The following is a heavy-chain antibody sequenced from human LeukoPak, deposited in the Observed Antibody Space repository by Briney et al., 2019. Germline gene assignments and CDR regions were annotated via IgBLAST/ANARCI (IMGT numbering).Heavy chain of an antibody. CDR1: AGSISSYY. J-gene: IGHJ6*03. D-gene: IGHD6-13*01. Sequence: PSETLSLTCTVSAGSISSYYWSWVRQPPGKGLEWVGYIYYSGSTNYNPSLKSRVTISVDTSKNQFSLKLSSVTAADTAVYYCARGEGSSWYLDHYYYYMDVWGKGTTVTISS. CDR2: IYYSGST. CDR3: ARGEGSSWYLDHYYYYMDV. V-gene: IGHV4-59*01.